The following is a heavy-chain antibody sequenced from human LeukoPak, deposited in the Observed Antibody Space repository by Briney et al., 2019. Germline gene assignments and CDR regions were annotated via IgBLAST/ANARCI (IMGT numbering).Heavy chain of an antibody. V-gene: IGHV5-51*01. J-gene: IGHJ4*02. D-gene: IGHD4-17*01. Sequence: GESLKISCKGAAYTFTNYWIGWVGQMPGKGLEWMGIIYPGDSDTRYNPSFQGQVTISADKTISTAYLQWSSLKASDNAIYYCATRENTTEIFDHWGQGTLVSVSS. CDR3: ATRENTTEIFDH. CDR2: IYPGDSDT. CDR1: AYTFTNYW.